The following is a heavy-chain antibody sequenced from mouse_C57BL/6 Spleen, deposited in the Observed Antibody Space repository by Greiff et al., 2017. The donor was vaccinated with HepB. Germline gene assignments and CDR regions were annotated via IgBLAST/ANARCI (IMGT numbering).Heavy chain of an antibody. CDR1: GYTFTSYW. CDR2: IDPSDSYT. V-gene: IGHV1-59*01. Sequence: QVQLQQPGAELVRPGTSVKLSCKASGYTFTSYWMHWVKQRPGQGLEWIGVIDPSDSYTNYNQKFKGKATLTVDTSSSTAYMQLSSLTSEDYAVYNCERKDYGGKGTTLTVSS. CDR3: ERKDY. J-gene: IGHJ2*01.